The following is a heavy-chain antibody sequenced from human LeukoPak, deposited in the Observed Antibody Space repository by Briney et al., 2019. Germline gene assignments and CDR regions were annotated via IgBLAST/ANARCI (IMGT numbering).Heavy chain of an antibody. D-gene: IGHD2-2*01. Sequence: ASVKVSCKASGYTFTSYAMNWVRQAPGQGLEWMGWINPNSGGTNYAQKFQGRVTMTRDTSISTAYMELSRLRSDGTAVYYCARSVVVPADWGQGTLVTVSS. CDR3: ARSVVVPAD. V-gene: IGHV1-2*02. CDR1: GYTFTSYA. CDR2: INPNSGGT. J-gene: IGHJ4*02.